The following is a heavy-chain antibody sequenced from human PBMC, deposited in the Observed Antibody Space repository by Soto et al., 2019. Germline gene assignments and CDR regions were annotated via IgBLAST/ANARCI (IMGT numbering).Heavy chain of an antibody. CDR1: GYTFTSYG. J-gene: IGHJ3*02. CDR3: ARGQYDYIWGSYRYTGPAFDI. Sequence: QVQLVQSGAEVKKPGASVKVSCKASGYTFTSYGISWARQAPGQGLEWMGWISAYNGNTNYAQKLQGRVTMTTDTSTSTAYMELRSLRSDDTAVYYCARGQYDYIWGSYRYTGPAFDIWGQGTMVTVSS. D-gene: IGHD3-16*02. CDR2: ISAYNGNT. V-gene: IGHV1-18*01.